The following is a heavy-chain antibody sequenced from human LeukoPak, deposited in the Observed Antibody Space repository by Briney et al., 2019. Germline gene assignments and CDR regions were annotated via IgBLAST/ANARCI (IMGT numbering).Heavy chain of an antibody. CDR3: ARRNSLRYFD. Sequence: PSETLSLTCAVYGGSFSGYYWSWIRQPPGKGLEWIGEINHSGSTNYIPSLKSRVTISVDTSKNQFSLKLSSVTAADTAVYYCARRNSLRYFDWSQGTLVTVSS. CDR1: GGSFSGYY. CDR2: INHSGST. J-gene: IGHJ4*02. V-gene: IGHV4-34*01. D-gene: IGHD3-9*01.